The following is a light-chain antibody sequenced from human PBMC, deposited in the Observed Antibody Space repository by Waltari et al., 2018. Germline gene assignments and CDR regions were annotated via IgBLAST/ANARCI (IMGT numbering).Light chain of an antibody. J-gene: IGLJ3*02. Sequence: QTVVTPEPSLSVSPGGTVTLTCALSSVSLSTTSYATWYQQTPGQAPRTLVYKANARSSGVPDRFSGSILGNTAALTITGAQADDESDYYCALYMGSGIWVFGGGTRLTVL. CDR2: KAN. CDR3: ALYMGSGIWV. V-gene: IGLV8-61*01. CDR1: SVSLSTTSY.